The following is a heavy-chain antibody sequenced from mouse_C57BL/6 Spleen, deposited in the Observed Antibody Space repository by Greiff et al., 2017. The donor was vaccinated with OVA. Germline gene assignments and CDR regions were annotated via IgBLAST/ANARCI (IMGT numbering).Heavy chain of an antibody. Sequence: VQLQQSGPGLVQPSQSLSITCTVSGFSLTSYGVHWVRQSPGKGLEWLGVIWSGGSTDYNAAFISRMSISQDNSKSQVFFKMNSLQTNDTAIYYCSINKGLASYYYAMDYWGQGTSVTVSS. D-gene: IGHD1-1*01. J-gene: IGHJ4*01. V-gene: IGHV2-2*02. CDR1: GFSLTSYG. CDR2: IWSGGST. CDR3: SINKGLASYYYAMDY.